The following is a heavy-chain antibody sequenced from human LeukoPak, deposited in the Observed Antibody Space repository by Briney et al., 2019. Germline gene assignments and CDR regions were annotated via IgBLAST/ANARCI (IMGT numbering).Heavy chain of an antibody. CDR3: AKIGRDTATIISHYYYYMDV. CDR1: GFTFSSYA. CDR2: ISGSGGST. V-gene: IGHV3-23*01. D-gene: IGHD5-24*01. J-gene: IGHJ6*03. Sequence: GGSLRLSCAASGFTFSSYAMSWVRQAPGKGLEWVSAISGSGGSTYYADSVKGRFTISRDNSKNTLYLQMNSLRAEDTAVYYCAKIGRDTATIISHYYYYMDVWGKGTTVTVSS.